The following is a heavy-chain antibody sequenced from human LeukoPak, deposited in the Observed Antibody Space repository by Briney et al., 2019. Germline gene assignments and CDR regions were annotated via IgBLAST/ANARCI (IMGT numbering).Heavy chain of an antibody. CDR2: INHSGST. J-gene: IGHJ4*02. D-gene: IGHD6-19*01. CDR1: GGSFSGYY. CDR3: ARGVEESIAVAGNIDY. V-gene: IGHV4-34*01. Sequence: PSETLSLTCAVYGGSFSGYYWSWIRQPPGKGLEWIGEINHSGSTNYNPSLKSRVTISVDTSKNQFSLKLSSVTAADTAVYYCARGVEESIAVAGNIDYWSQGTLVTVSS.